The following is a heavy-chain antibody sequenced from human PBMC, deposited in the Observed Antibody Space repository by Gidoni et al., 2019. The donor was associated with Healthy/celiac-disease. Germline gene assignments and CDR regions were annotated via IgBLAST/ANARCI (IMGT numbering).Heavy chain of an antibody. V-gene: IGHV1-2*02. CDR1: GYTFTGYY. CDR3: ARDKKYGGNSVLLGWFDP. Sequence: QVQLVQSGAEVKKPGASVKVSCKASGYTFTGYYMQWVRQAPGQGLEWMGWINPNSGGTNYAQKFQGRVTMTRDTSISTAYMELSRLRSDDTAVYYCARDKKYGGNSVLLGWFDPWGQGTLVTVSS. D-gene: IGHD2-21*02. J-gene: IGHJ5*02. CDR2: INPNSGGT.